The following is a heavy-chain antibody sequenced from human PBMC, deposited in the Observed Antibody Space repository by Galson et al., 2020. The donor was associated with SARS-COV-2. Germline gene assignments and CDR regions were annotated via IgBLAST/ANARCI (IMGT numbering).Heavy chain of an antibody. J-gene: IGHJ4*02. D-gene: IGHD1-1*01. V-gene: IGHV3-7*05. CDR2: IKQDGSEK. CDR3: ARKNGHNQRPAIFDY. CDR1: GFTFSSYW. Sequence: TGGSLRLSCAASGFTFSSYWMAWVRQAPGKGLEWVANIKQDGSEKYYVDSVKGRFTISRDNAKNSLYLQMNSLRAEDTAVYYCARKNGHNQRPAIFDYWPGNPGHRLL.